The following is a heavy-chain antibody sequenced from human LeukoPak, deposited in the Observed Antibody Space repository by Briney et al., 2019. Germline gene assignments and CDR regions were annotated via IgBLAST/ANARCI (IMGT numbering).Heavy chain of an antibody. CDR2: INTNSGGP. Sequence: ASVKVSFKASGYTFTGYYMHWVRQAPGQGLEWMGWINTNSGGPTYAQKFQGRFTMTRDTSISTAYMELSRLRSDDPAVYYCAREIRYDFWSGYYSLLYYYYYMDVWGKGTTVTVSS. D-gene: IGHD3-3*01. J-gene: IGHJ6*03. CDR3: AREIRYDFWSGYYSLLYYYYYMDV. V-gene: IGHV1-2*02. CDR1: GYTFTGYY.